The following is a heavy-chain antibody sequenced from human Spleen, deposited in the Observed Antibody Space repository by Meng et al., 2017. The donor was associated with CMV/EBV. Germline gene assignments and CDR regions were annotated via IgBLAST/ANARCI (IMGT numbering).Heavy chain of an antibody. Sequence: GESLKISCAASGFTFSNSAMSWVRQAPGKGLEWVSGIRWNGETTGYADSVKGRFTISRDNAKNSLYLQMNSLRAEDTAVYYCARGSVVVPAAILGGSYYFDYWGQGTLVTVSS. CDR3: ARGSVVVPAAILGGSYYFDY. CDR2: IRWNGETT. J-gene: IGHJ4*02. CDR1: GFTFSNSA. V-gene: IGHV3-20*04. D-gene: IGHD2-2*02.